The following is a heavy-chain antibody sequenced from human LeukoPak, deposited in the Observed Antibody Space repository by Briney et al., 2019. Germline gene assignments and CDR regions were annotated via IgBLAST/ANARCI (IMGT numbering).Heavy chain of an antibody. Sequence: ASVKVSCKASGGTFSSYAISWVRQAPGQGLEWMGGIIPIFGTANYAQKFQGRVTITADESTSTAYMELSSLRSEDTAVYYCARGQSITGTIARGYYYYYMDVWGKGTTVTVSS. CDR1: GGTFSSYA. D-gene: IGHD1-20*01. CDR2: IIPIFGTA. J-gene: IGHJ6*03. CDR3: ARGQSITGTIARGYYYYYMDV. V-gene: IGHV1-69*13.